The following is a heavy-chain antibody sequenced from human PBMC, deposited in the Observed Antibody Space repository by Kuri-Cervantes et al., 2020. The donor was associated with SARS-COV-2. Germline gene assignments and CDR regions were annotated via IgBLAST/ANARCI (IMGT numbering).Heavy chain of an antibody. D-gene: IGHD3-22*01. CDR3: TTSMIVSAAHYFDY. CDR1: GFSFSHSA. J-gene: IGHJ4*02. CDR2: VSYDGSNK. Sequence: GESLKISCAASGFSFSHSAMHWIRQAPGKGLEWVAIVSYDGSNKYYADSVKGRFTISRDNSKNTLYLQMDSLRTEDTAVYYCTTSMIVSAAHYFDYWGQGILVTVS. V-gene: IGHV3-30-3*01.